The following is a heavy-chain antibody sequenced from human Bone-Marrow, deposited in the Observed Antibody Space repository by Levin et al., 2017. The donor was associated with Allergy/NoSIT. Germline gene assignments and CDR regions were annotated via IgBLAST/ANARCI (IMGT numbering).Heavy chain of an antibody. CDR2: IRGTGGTT. J-gene: IGHJ6*03. D-gene: IGHD2-21*01. Sequence: GGSLRLSCRGSGFTFKDYAMVWIRQAPGKGLEWVSSIRGTGGTTYYADSVKGRFVISRDNSKNTVSLEMTGLRVEDTAVYYCAKTPPPRMQAMYAYFYYYMDVWGRGTTVTVAS. V-gene: IGHV3-23*01. CDR1: GFTFKDYA. CDR3: AKTPPPRMQAMYAYFYYYMDV.